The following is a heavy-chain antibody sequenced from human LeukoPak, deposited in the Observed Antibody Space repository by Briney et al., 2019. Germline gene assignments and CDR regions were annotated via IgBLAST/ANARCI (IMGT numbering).Heavy chain of an antibody. J-gene: IGHJ4*02. Sequence: PSETLSLTCTVSGGSISTYYWSWIRQPPGKGLEWIGYIYYSGSTNYNPSLKSRVTISVDTSKNQFPLNLSSVTAADTAVYCCARFYGDYSRFDYWGQGTLVTVSS. V-gene: IGHV4-59*01. CDR2: IYYSGST. D-gene: IGHD4-17*01. CDR3: ARFYGDYSRFDY. CDR1: GGSISTYY.